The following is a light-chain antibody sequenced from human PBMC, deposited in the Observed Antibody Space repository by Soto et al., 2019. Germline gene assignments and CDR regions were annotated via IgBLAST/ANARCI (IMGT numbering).Light chain of an antibody. CDR2: DVS. CDR3: SSYTSSSIYVV. V-gene: IGLV2-14*01. Sequence: QSALTQPASVSGSPGQSITISCTGTSSDVGGYNYVSWYQQHPGKAPKLMIYDVSNRPSGVSNRFSSSKSGNTASLTFSGLQAEDEADYYCSSYTSSSIYVVFGGGTKVTVL. CDR1: SSDVGGYNY. J-gene: IGLJ2*01.